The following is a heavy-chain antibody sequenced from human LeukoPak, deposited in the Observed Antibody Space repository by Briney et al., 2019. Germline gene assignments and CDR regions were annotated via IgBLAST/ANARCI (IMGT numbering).Heavy chain of an antibody. CDR3: ARVSGYNWNFDY. J-gene: IGHJ4*02. Sequence: PSETLSLTCTVSGGSISSSSYYWGWIRQPPGKGLEWIGSIYYSGSTYYNPSLKSRVTISVDTSKNQFSLKLSSVTAADTAVYYCARVSGYNWNFDYWGQGTLVTVSS. V-gene: IGHV4-39*07. CDR1: GGSISSSSYY. D-gene: IGHD5-24*01. CDR2: IYYSGST.